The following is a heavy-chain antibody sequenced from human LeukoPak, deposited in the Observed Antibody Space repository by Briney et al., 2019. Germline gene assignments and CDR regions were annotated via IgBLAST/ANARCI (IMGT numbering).Heavy chain of an antibody. CDR2: IYTSGST. D-gene: IGHD2-2*01. CDR3: ARDQDIVVGFYYYYYMDV. J-gene: IGHJ6*03. V-gene: IGHV4-61*02. CDR1: GGSISSGSYY. Sequence: SETLSLTCTVSGGSISSGSYYWSWIRQPAGKGLEWIGRIYTSGSTNYNPSLKSRVTISVDTSKNQFSLKLGSVTAADTAVYYCARDQDIVVGFYYYYYMDVWGKGTTVTVSS.